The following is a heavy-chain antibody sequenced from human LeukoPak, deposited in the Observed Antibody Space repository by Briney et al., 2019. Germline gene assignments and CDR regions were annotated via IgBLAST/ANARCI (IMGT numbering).Heavy chain of an antibody. CDR2: IYYSGST. D-gene: IGHD3-10*01. V-gene: IGHV4-39*07. J-gene: IGHJ4*02. CDR3: ARTRYYYNSRSYGAPYYFDF. CDR1: RGSLSSSSYY. Sequence: SETLSLTCTVSRGSLSSSSYYWGWLRQPPGTGLEWLGSIYYSGSTYYNPSLKSRVTISVDTSKNQFSLKLSSVTAADTAVYYCARTRYYYNSRSYGAPYYFDFWGQGTLVTVSS.